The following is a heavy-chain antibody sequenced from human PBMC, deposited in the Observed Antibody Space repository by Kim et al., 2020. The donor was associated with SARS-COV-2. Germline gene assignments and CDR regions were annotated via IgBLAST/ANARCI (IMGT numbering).Heavy chain of an antibody. D-gene: IGHD6-19*01. CDR1: GFTFSSYA. J-gene: IGHJ6*02. CDR3: VKGVSQWLGKYYYYGMDV. Sequence: GGSLRLSCSASGFTFSSYAMHWVRQAPGKGLEYVSAISSNGGSTYYADSVKGRFTISRDNSKNTLYLQMSSLRAEDTAVYYCVKGVSQWLGKYYYYGMDVWGQGTTVTVSS. V-gene: IGHV3-64D*09. CDR2: ISSNGGST.